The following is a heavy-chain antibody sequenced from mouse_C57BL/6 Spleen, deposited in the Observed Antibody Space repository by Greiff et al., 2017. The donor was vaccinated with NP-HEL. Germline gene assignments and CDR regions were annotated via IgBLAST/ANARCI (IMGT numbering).Heavy chain of an antibody. CDR3: ARREANDYDERFAY. CDR1: GYTFTSYW. V-gene: IGHV1-69*01. J-gene: IGHJ3*01. CDR2: IDPSDSYT. Sequence: QVQLQQPGAELVMPGASVKLSCKASGYTFTSYWMHWVKQRPGQGLEWIGEIDPSDSYTNYNQKFKGKSTLTVDKSSSTAYMQLSSLTSEDSAVYYCARREANDYDERFAYWGQGTLVTVSA. D-gene: IGHD2-4*01.